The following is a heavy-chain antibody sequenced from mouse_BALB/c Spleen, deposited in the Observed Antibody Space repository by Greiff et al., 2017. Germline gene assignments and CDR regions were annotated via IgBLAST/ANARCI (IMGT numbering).Heavy chain of an antibody. J-gene: IGHJ1*01. CDR1: GFTFSSYA. D-gene: IGHD3-1*01. Sequence: EVKLMESGGGLVKPGGSLKLSCAASGFTFSSYAMSWVRQTPEKRLEWVATISSGGSYTYYPDSVKGRFTISRDNAKNTLYLQMSSLRSEDTAMYYCARHDRAGWYFDVWGAGTTVTVAS. V-gene: IGHV5-9-3*01. CDR3: ARHDRAGWYFDV. CDR2: ISSGGSYT.